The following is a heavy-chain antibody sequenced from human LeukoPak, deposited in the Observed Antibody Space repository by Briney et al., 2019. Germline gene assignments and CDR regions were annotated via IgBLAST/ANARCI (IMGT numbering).Heavy chain of an antibody. D-gene: IGHD3-9*01. V-gene: IGHV1-46*01. CDR3: ATFDILTGLDY. J-gene: IGHJ4*02. Sequence: ASVKVSCKASGYTFTSYYMHWVRQAPGQGLEWMGIINPSGGSTSYAQKFQGRVTMTEDTSTDTAYMELSSLRSEDTAVYYCATFDILTGLDYWGQGTLVTVSS. CDR2: INPSGGST. CDR1: GYTFTSYY.